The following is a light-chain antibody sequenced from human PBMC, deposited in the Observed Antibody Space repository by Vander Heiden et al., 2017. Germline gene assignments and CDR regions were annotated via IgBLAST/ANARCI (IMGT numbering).Light chain of an antibody. CDR3: QQRSNWPLT. V-gene: IGKV3-11*01. Sequence: DIVLTQSPATLSLSPGDRAHLPCRASQSVSSYLAWYQQKPGQAPRLLIYDASNRATGIPARFSGSGSGTDFTLTISSLEAEDLAVYYCQQRSNWPLTFGGGTKVEIK. CDR1: QSVSSY. J-gene: IGKJ4*01. CDR2: DAS.